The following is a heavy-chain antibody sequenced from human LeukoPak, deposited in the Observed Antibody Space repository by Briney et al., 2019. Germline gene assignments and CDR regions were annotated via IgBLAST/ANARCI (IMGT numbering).Heavy chain of an antibody. V-gene: IGHV3-33*08. Sequence: GGSLRLSCEASGFTFSRYWMHWVRQAPGKGLEWVTLIWYDGSKSDYSESVKGRFTISRDNSKNTLSLKMNSLRGDHTAVYYCARDGINSSFWHFFESWGQGTLVTVSS. CDR2: IWYDGSKS. CDR3: ARDGINSSFWHFFES. D-gene: IGHD2/OR15-2a*01. CDR1: GFTFSRYW. J-gene: IGHJ4*02.